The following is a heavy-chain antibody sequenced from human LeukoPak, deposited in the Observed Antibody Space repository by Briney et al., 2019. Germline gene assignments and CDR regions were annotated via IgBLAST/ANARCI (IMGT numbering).Heavy chain of an antibody. CDR3: ARGGGFYVAASIDY. V-gene: IGHV3-21*01. Sequence: GGTLRLSCAASRFAFSGYSMNWVRQAPGKGLEWVSSISSSSSYIYYADSVKGRFTISRDNAKNSLYLQMNSLRAEDTAVYYCARGGGFYVAASIDYWGQGTLVTVSS. D-gene: IGHD6-19*01. J-gene: IGHJ4*02. CDR2: ISSSSSYI. CDR1: RFAFSGYS.